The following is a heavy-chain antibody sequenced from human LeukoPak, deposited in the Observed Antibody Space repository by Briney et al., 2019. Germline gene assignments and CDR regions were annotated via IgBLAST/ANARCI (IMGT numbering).Heavy chain of an antibody. Sequence: TTSETLSVTCTVSSHSITNNYFGWIRQSPGKGLEWIGSISQRQITYYSPSLRSRVTVSRETSNKQFSLRLTSVTAGDTAIYYCVSHETPYYYIDVWGKGTPVTISS. CDR1: SHSITNNYF. J-gene: IGHJ6*03. V-gene: IGHV4-38-2*02. CDR3: VSHETPYYYIDV. CDR2: ISQRQIT.